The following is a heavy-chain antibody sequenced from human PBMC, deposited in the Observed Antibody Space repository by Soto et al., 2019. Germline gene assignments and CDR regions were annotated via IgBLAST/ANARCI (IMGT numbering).Heavy chain of an antibody. J-gene: IGHJ4*02. CDR1: GGSIRRGGYS. V-gene: IGHV4-30-2*01. CDR3: ASAGGLGAVAADY. D-gene: IGHD6-19*01. Sequence: QLQLQESGSGLVKPSQTLSLTCAVSGGSIRRGGYSWSWIRQPPGKGLEWIGYIYHSGSTYYNPSLKSRVTISVDRSKNQFSLKLSSVTAADTAVYYCASAGGLGAVAADYWGQGTLVTVSS. CDR2: IYHSGST.